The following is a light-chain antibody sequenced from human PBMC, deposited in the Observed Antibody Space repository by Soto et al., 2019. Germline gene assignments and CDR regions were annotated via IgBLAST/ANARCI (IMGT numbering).Light chain of an antibody. CDR2: DVS. CDR3: SSYTSSSTLGV. J-gene: IGLJ3*02. CDR1: ISDLGGYNY. V-gene: IGLV2-14*01. Sequence: QSVLTQPASVSASPGQSITISCTGRISDLGGYNYVSWYQQHPGKAPKLMIYDVSNRPSGVSNRFSGSKSGNTASLTISGLQAEDEADYYCSSYTSSSTLGVFGGGTKVTVL.